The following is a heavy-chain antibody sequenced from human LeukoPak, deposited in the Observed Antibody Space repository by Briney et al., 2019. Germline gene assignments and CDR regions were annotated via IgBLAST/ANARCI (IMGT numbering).Heavy chain of an antibody. CDR3: ARGPGGKGPYYFDY. V-gene: IGHV1-8*02. Sequence: ASVKVSCKASGYTFTGYYMHWVRQAPGQGLEWMGWVNPNSGNTGYAQKFQGRVTMTRNTSISTAYMELSSLRSEDTAVYYCARGPGGKGPYYFDYWGQGTLVTVSS. CDR1: GYTFTGYY. D-gene: IGHD3-16*01. J-gene: IGHJ4*02. CDR2: VNPNSGNT.